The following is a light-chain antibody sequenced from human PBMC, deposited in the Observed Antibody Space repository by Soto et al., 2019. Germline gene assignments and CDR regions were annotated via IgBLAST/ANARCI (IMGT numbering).Light chain of an antibody. CDR2: NNN. CDR3: QSYDSSLSGYV. Sequence: QSVLTQPPSVSGAPGQRVTISCNGSNSNIGAPFDVHWYQHLPGTAPKLLIYNNNNRPSGVPDRFSGSKSGTSASLAITGLQAEDEADYYCQSYDSSLSGYVFGTGPKLTVL. J-gene: IGLJ1*01. V-gene: IGLV1-40*01. CDR1: NSNIGAPFD.